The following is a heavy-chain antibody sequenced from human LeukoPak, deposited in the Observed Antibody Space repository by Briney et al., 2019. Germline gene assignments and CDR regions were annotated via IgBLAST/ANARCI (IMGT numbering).Heavy chain of an antibody. CDR2: IYYSGST. J-gene: IGHJ6*03. CDR1: GGSISSYY. V-gene: IGHV4-59*01. CDR3: ARGMTQEYYYYYYYMDV. Sequence: SETLSLTCTVSGGSISSYYWSWIRQPPGKGLEWIGYIYYSGSTNYNPSLKSRVTISVDTSKNQFSLKLSSVTAADTAVYDCARGMTQEYYYYYYYMDVWGKGTTVTVSS.